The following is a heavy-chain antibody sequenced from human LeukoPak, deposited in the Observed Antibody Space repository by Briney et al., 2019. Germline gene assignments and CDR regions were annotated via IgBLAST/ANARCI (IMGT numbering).Heavy chain of an antibody. J-gene: IGHJ3*02. D-gene: IGHD4-17*01. Sequence: GGSLRLSCAASGLTFSSYAMNWVRQAPGKGLEWVSAISGSGGNTYYADSVKGRFTISRDNFKNTLYLQMNSLRAEDTAVYYCANPRGNYGAYAFDIWGQGTMVTVSS. CDR3: ANPRGNYGAYAFDI. CDR1: GLTFSSYA. V-gene: IGHV3-23*01. CDR2: ISGSGGNT.